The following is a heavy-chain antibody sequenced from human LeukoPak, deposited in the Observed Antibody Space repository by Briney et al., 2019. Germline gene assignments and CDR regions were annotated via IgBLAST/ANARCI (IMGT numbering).Heavy chain of an antibody. CDR3: ARGIAARRNYYYYMDV. Sequence: PSETLSLTCTVSGGSNSSYYWSWIRQPPGKGLEWIGSIYYSGSTYYNPSLKSRVTISVDTSKNQFSLKLSSVTAADTAVYYCARGIAARRNYYYYMDVWGKGTTVTVSS. V-gene: IGHV4-39*07. CDR1: GGSNSSYY. CDR2: IYYSGST. D-gene: IGHD6-6*01. J-gene: IGHJ6*03.